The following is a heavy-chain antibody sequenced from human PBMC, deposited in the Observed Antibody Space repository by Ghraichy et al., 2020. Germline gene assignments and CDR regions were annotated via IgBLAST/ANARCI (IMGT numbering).Heavy chain of an antibody. Sequence: ASVKVSCKASGYTFTSYYMHWVRQAPGQGLEWVGLINPYGGSTSSAQMLQGRVTMTRDTSTSTVYMELSSLRSEDTAVYYCARTHISNAFDIWGQGTMVTVSS. V-gene: IGHV1-46*01. CDR3: ARTHISNAFDI. CDR2: INPYGGST. J-gene: IGHJ3*02. CDR1: GYTFTSYY. D-gene: IGHD2-21*01.